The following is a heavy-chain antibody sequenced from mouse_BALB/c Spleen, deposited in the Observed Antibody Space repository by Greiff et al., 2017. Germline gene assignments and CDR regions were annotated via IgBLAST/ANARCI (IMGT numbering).Heavy chain of an antibody. CDR2: ISYSGST. D-gene: IGHD2-1*01. V-gene: IGHV3-2*02. J-gene: IGHJ3*01. CDR1: GYSITSDYA. Sequence: EVQLQESGPGLVKPSQSLSLTCTVTGYSITSDYAWNWIRQFPGNKLEWMGYISYSGSTSYNPSLKSRISITRDTSKNQFFLQLNSVTTEDTATYYCARSHYGSLFAYWGQGTLVTVSA. CDR3: ARSHYGSLFAY.